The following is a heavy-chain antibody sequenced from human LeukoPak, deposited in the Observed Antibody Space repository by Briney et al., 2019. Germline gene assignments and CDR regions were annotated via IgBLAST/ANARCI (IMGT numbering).Heavy chain of an antibody. CDR1: GYTFTSYG. V-gene: IGHV1-18*01. CDR3: AREKRAAPGGVFAY. CDR2: ISAYNGNT. Sequence: GASVKVSCKASGYTFTSYGISWVRQAPGQGLEWMGWISAYNGNTNYAQKLQGRVTMTTDTSTSTAYMELRSLRSDDTAVYYCAREKRAAPGGVFAYWGQGTLVTVSS. J-gene: IGHJ4*02. D-gene: IGHD6-6*01.